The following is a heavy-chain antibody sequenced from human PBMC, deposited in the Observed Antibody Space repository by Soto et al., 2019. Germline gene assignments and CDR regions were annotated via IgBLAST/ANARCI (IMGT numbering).Heavy chain of an antibody. D-gene: IGHD6-19*01. J-gene: IGHJ5*02. CDR3: ARGFSSTPNWFDP. V-gene: IGHV3-7*03. CDR1: GGSFSGYY. Sequence: VQLQQWGAGLLKPSETLSLTCGVYGGSFSGYYWSWVRQPPGKGLEWVANIKQDGSVRYYVDSVKGRFTISRDNAMNSLYLQMNSLRVEDTAMYYCARGFSSTPNWFDPWGQGTLVTVSS. CDR2: IKQDGSVR.